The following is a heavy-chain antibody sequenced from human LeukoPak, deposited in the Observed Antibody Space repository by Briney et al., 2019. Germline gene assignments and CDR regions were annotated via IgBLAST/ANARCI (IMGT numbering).Heavy chain of an antibody. CDR2: IYYSGST. D-gene: IGHD3-10*01. Sequence: SETLSLTCTVSGGSISSGDYYWSWIRQPPGKGLEWIGYIYYSGSTYYNPSLKSRVTISVDTSKNQFSLKLSSVTAADTAVYYCARDLLWFGEFHAFDIWGQGTMVTVSS. J-gene: IGHJ3*02. V-gene: IGHV4-30-4*08. CDR1: GGSISSGDYY. CDR3: ARDLLWFGEFHAFDI.